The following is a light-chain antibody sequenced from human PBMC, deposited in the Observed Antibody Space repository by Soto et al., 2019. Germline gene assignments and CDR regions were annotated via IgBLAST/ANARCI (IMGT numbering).Light chain of an antibody. V-gene: IGKV1-27*01. CDR3: QKYNRAPVT. CDR2: AAS. CDR1: QGISTY. Sequence: DVQMTQSPSSLSASVGDRVTITCRASQGISTYLAWYQQKPEKDPKLLIYAASTFHSVVPSRFSARGSGTDFSLTISSLQPEDVATYYCQKYNRAPVTFGAGTKVHIK. J-gene: IGKJ3*01.